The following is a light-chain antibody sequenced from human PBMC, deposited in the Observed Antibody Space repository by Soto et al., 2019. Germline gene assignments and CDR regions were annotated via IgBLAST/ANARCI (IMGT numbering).Light chain of an antibody. V-gene: IGKV3-20*01. Sequence: EIVLTQSPGTLSLSPGERATLSCRASQSVYNNYLARYQQKPGQAPRLLINAASGRATGIPDRFSGSGSGTDFTLTISRLEPEDFAVYYCQQYGALITFGQGTRLEIK. CDR2: AAS. J-gene: IGKJ5*01. CDR1: QSVYNNY. CDR3: QQYGALIT.